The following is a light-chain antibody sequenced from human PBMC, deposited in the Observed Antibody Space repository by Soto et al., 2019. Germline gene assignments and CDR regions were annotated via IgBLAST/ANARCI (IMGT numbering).Light chain of an antibody. V-gene: IGKV3-20*01. J-gene: IGKJ5*01. CDR3: QQYGGSPPIT. CDR2: GAS. CDR1: QSVTSSY. Sequence: EIVLTQSPGTLSLSPVERATLSCRSSQSVTSSYLAWYQQKPGQAPRLLIYGASSRATGIPDRFSGSGSGTDFTLTISRLKPEDFAVYYCQQYGGSPPITFGQGTRLEIK.